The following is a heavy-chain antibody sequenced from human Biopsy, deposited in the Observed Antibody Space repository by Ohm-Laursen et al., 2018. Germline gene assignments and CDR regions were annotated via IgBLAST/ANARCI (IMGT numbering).Heavy chain of an antibody. CDR2: ITSRSGYK. CDR3: ARWYGDLFYYYNGMDV. V-gene: IGHV3-21*01. Sequence: SLRLSCSAAGFSFTSYTMNWVRQVPGKGLEWVSSITSRSGYKYYADSVKGRVTISRDNANNSVSLQMNNLRVDDTAVYYCARWYGDLFYYYNGMDVWGQGTTVTVSS. CDR1: GFSFTSYT. D-gene: IGHD3-10*01. J-gene: IGHJ6*02.